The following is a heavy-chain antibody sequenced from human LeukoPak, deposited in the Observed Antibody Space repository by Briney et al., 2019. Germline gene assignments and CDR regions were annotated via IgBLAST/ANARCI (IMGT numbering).Heavy chain of an antibody. D-gene: IGHD5-18*01. CDR3: AREPWDTAMFRFIDC. V-gene: IGHV4-31*03. J-gene: IGHJ4*02. CDR1: GGSITSGGYY. CDR2: IYHDGGI. Sequence: SETLSLTCTISGGSITSGGYYWTWIRQFPGKGLEWFGFIYHDGGIYYNPSLRSRVTISLDTSNIQFSLKLSSVTAADTAVYYCAREPWDTAMFRFIDCWGQGTLVTVSS.